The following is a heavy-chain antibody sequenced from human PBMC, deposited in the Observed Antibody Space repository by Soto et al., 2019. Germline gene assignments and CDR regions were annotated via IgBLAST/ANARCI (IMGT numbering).Heavy chain of an antibody. V-gene: IGHV3-30-3*01. J-gene: IGHJ4*02. CDR2: ISDDGSIK. Sequence: GGSLRLSCAASGFSFTAYAMHWVRQAPGKGLEWVAVISDDGSIKYYTDSVKGRFTISRDNSKNTFYLQMNSLRGDDTALYYCARAIETAMDPCDYWGQGALVTVSS. CDR3: ARAIETAMDPCDY. CDR1: GFSFTAYA. D-gene: IGHD5-18*01.